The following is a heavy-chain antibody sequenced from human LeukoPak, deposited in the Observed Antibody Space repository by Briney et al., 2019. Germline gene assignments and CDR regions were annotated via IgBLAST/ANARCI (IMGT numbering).Heavy chain of an antibody. V-gene: IGHV1-69*01. J-gene: IGHJ4*02. CDR3: ARGQEMATTTPSFDY. Sequence: ASVKVSCKASGGTFSSYAISWVRQAPGQGLEWMGGIIPIFGTANYAQKFQGRVTITADESTSTAYMELSSLRSEDTAVYYCARGQEMATTTPSFDYWGQGTLVTVSS. CDR1: GGTFSSYA. CDR2: IIPIFGTA. D-gene: IGHD5-24*01.